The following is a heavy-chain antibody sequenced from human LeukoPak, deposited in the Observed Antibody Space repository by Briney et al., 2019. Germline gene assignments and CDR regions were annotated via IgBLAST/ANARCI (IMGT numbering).Heavy chain of an antibody. CDR3: ARVITPYGMDV. J-gene: IGHJ6*02. V-gene: IGHV3-48*03. D-gene: IGHD3-22*01. CDR2: ISSSGSTI. Sequence: GGSLRPSCAASGFTFSSYEMNWVRQAPGKGLEWVSYISSSGSTIYYADSVKGRFTISRDNAKNSLYLQMNSLRAEDTAVYYCARVITPYGMDVWGQGTTVTVSS. CDR1: GFTFSSYE.